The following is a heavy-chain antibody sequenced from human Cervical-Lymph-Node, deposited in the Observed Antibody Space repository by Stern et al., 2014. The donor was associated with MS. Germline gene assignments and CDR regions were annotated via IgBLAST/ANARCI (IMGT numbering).Heavy chain of an antibody. J-gene: IGHJ6*02. V-gene: IGHV3-23*04. CDR3: AKQYFDSSGYSYYYGMDV. CDR1: GFTFNKYA. D-gene: IGHD3-22*01. Sequence: EVQLVESGGDLVQPGGSLRLSCAASGFTFNKYAMNWVRQAPGKGLERVSTISGSGGSIYYADSVNGRFTISRDNSENTLYLQMHSLRAEDTAIYYCAKQYFDSSGYSYYYGMDVWGQGTTVTVSS. CDR2: ISGSGGSI.